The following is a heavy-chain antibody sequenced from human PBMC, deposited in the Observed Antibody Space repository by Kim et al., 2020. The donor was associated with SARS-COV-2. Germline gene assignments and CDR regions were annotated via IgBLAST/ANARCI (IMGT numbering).Heavy chain of an antibody. D-gene: IGHD3-3*02. CDR2: GNT. CDR3: AKENHFYFDQ. J-gene: IGHJ4*02. V-gene: IGHV1-3*01. Sequence: GNTRYSQNFQARVTISRDTSARTVYMALTNLTSEDTAVYYCAKENHFYFDQWGRGTLVTVSS.